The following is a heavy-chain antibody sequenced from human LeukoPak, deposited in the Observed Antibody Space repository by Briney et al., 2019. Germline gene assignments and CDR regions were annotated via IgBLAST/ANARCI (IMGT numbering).Heavy chain of an antibody. CDR2: INHSGST. D-gene: IGHD3-9*01. CDR1: GGSFSGYY. J-gene: IGHJ6*04. V-gene: IGHV4-34*01. Sequence: PSETLSLTCAVYGGSFSGYYWSWIPPPPGKGLEWIGEINHSGSTNYNPSLKSRVTISVDTSKNQFSLKLSSVTAADTAVYYCARGRILRYFTYYYYYGMDVWGKGTTVTVSS. CDR3: ARGRILRYFTYYYYYGMDV.